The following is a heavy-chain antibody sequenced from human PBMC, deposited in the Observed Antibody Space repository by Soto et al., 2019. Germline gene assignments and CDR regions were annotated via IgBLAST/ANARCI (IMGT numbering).Heavy chain of an antibody. CDR3: AREMDYPPNWFDP. Sequence: PLETLSLTCHISRASISSEIYYLCWIRQHPGKVLEWIGYIYYSGSTYYNPSLKSRVTISVDTSKNQFSLKLSSVTAADTAVYYCAREMDYPPNWFDPWGQGTLVTVS. V-gene: IGHV4-31*03. J-gene: IGHJ5*02. D-gene: IGHD3-10*01. CDR2: IYYSGST. CDR1: RASISSEIYY.